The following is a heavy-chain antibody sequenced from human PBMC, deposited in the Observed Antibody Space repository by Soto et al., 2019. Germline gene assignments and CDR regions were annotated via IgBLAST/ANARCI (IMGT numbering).Heavy chain of an antibody. Sequence: QVQLVQSGAEVKKPGASVKVSCKASGYTFTSYAMHWVRQAPGQRLEWMGWINAGNGNTKYSQKFQGRVTITRDTSASTAYMELSSLRSEDTAVYYCARGGLWFEDFGWFDPWGQGTLVTVSS. V-gene: IGHV1-3*01. D-gene: IGHD3-10*01. CDR2: INAGNGNT. CDR3: ARGGLWFEDFGWFDP. CDR1: GYTFTSYA. J-gene: IGHJ5*02.